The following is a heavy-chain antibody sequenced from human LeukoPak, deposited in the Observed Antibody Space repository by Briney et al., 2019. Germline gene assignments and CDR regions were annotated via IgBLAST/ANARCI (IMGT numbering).Heavy chain of an antibody. J-gene: IGHJ3*02. CDR3: AILGGVDAFDI. V-gene: IGHV3-20*04. Sequence: GGSLRLSCAASGFTFSSYAMSWVRQAPGKGLEWVSAINWNGGRTGYADSVKGRFTISRDNAKNSLYLQMNSLRAEDTALYYCAILGGVDAFDIWGQGTMVTVSS. CDR2: INWNGGRT. CDR1: GFTFSSYA. D-gene: IGHD3-16*01.